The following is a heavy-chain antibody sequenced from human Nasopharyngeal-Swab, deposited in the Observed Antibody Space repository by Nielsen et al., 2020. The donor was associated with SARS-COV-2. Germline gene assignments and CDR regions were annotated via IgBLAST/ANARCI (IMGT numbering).Heavy chain of an antibody. J-gene: IGHJ6*02. V-gene: IGHV3-33*01. CDR2: IWYDGSNK. CDR3: ARDEAVAQLSYYGMDV. CDR1: GFTFSSSG. D-gene: IGHD6-19*01. Sequence: LSLTCAAPGFTFSSSGMHWVRQAPGKGLEWVAVIWYDGSNKYYADSVKGRFTISRDNSKNTLYLQMNSLRAEDTAVYYCARDEAVAQLSYYGMDVWGQGTTVTVSS.